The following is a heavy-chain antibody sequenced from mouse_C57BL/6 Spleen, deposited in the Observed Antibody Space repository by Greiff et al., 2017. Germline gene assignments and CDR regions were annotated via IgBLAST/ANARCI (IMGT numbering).Heavy chain of an antibody. CDR3: ARSATVVAPGYFDY. Sequence: VQLQQSGAELVRPGTSVKVSCKASGYAFTNYLIEWVKQRPGQGLEWIGVINPGSGGTNYNEKFKGKATLTADKSSSTAYMQLSSLTSEDSAVYFCARSATVVAPGYFDYWGQGTTLTVSS. J-gene: IGHJ2*01. D-gene: IGHD1-1*01. CDR1: GYAFTNYL. CDR2: INPGSGGT. V-gene: IGHV1-54*01.